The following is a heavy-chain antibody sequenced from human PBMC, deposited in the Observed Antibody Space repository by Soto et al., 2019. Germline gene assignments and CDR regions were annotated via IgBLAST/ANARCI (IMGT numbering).Heavy chain of an antibody. V-gene: IGHV4-39*01. CDR2: IYYSGST. J-gene: IGHJ4*02. CDR3: ARRFPYCSGGSCYPFDY. Sequence: QLQLQESGPGLVKPSETLSLTCTVSGGSISSSSYYWGWIRQPPGKGLEWIGSIYYSGSTYYNPSLKSRVTISVDTSKNQFSLKLSSVTAADTAVYYCARRFPYCSGGSCYPFDYWGQGTLVTVSS. CDR1: GGSISSSSYY. D-gene: IGHD2-15*01.